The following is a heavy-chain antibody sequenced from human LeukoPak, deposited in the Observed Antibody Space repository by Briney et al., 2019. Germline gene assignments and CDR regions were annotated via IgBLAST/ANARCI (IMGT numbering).Heavy chain of an antibody. V-gene: IGHV3-64D*09. D-gene: IGHD1-26*01. CDR3: AAHSGSRYSDY. Sequence: PGGSLRLSCSASGFTFSSYAMHWVRQAPGKGLEYVSAVSSNGGSTYYADSVKGRFTISRDNSKNTLYLQMSSLRAEDTAVYYCAAHSGSRYSDYWGQGALVTVSS. CDR1: GFTFSSYA. CDR2: VSSNGGST. J-gene: IGHJ4*02.